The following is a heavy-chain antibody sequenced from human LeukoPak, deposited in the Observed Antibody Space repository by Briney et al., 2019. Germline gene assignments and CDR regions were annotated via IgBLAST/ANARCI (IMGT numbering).Heavy chain of an antibody. Sequence: ASVKVSCKASGYTFTSYYMHWVRQAPGQGLEWMGTINPSGGSTTYAQRFQDRVTMTRDTSTSTVYMELSSLRSEDTAVYYCAGGRGINWGSFAYWGQGTLVTVSS. CDR2: INPSGGST. J-gene: IGHJ4*02. CDR1: GYTFTSYY. D-gene: IGHD7-27*01. V-gene: IGHV1-46*01. CDR3: AGGRGINWGSFAY.